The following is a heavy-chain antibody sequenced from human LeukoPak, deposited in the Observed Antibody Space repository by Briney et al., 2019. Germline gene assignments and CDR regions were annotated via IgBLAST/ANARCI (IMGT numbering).Heavy chain of an antibody. J-gene: IGHJ5*02. V-gene: IGHV4-4*07. D-gene: IGHD5-18*01. CDR3: ARVSYDVDTAMVTGFDP. Sequence: PSETLSLTCTVSGGSISSYYWSWIRQPAGEGLEWIGRIYTSGSTNYNPSLKSRVTMSVDTSKNQFSLKLSSVTAADTAVYYCARVSYDVDTAMVTGFDPWGQGTLVTVSS. CDR2: IYTSGST. CDR1: GGSISSYY.